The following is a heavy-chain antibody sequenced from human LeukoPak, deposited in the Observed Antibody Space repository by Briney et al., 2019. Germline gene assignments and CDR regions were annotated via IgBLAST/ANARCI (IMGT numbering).Heavy chain of an antibody. V-gene: IGHV4-59*08. CDR1: GGSINSYY. Sequence: KPSETLSLTCTVSGGSINSYYWSWIRQPPGKGLEWIGYIYYSGSTNYNPSLKSRVTISVDTSKNQFSLKLNSVTATDTAVYYCARHYGPWGQGTLVTVSS. J-gene: IGHJ4*02. CDR3: ARHYGP. D-gene: IGHD3-10*01. CDR2: IYYSGST.